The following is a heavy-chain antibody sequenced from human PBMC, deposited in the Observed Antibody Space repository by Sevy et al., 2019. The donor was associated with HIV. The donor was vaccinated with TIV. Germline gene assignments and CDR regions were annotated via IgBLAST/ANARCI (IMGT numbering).Heavy chain of an antibody. CDR2: ISGSGGSGDKT. J-gene: IGHJ4*02. CDR1: GFTFSSYA. D-gene: IGHD3-22*01. CDR3: ARKYDSSGYFDY. Sequence: GGSLRLSCAASGFTFSSYAMSWVRQAPGKGLEWVSGISGSGGSGDKTNYADPVKGRFTISRDDSKNSLYLQLNSLRAEDTAIYYCARKYDSSGYFDYWGQGTLVTVSS. V-gene: IGHV3-23*01.